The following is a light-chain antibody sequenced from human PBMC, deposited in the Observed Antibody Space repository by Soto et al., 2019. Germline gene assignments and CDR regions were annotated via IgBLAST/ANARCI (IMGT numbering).Light chain of an antibody. CDR3: QQSYSTPPT. V-gene: IGKV1-39*01. Sequence: DLPMTQSPSSLSASVGDRVTITCRASQSISSYLNWYQQKPGKVPKLLIYAASSLQSGVPSRFSGSGSGTDFTLTISSLQPEDFATYYCQQSYSTPPTFGQGTKLEIK. J-gene: IGKJ2*01. CDR1: QSISSY. CDR2: AAS.